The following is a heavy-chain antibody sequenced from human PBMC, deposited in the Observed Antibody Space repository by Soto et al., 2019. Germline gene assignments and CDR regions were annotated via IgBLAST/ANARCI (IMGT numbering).Heavy chain of an antibody. Sequence: ESGGGVVPPGRSLRLSCAASGFTFTSHGMHWVRQAPGKGLEWVAVIWFDGSNQYYTDSVKGRFTISRDDSKNTLYLQMNSLRAEDTAVYYCARDLRYYSIGGTVGYGIDVWAQGTTVIVSS. CDR1: GFTFTSHG. V-gene: IGHV3-33*01. D-gene: IGHD2-15*01. J-gene: IGHJ6*02. CDR3: ARDLRYYSIGGTVGYGIDV. CDR2: IWFDGSNQ.